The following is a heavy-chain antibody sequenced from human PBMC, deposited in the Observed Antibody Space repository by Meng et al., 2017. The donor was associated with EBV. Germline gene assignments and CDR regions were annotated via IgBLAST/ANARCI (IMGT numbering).Heavy chain of an antibody. Sequence: SPLKESGPTPVKPNQPLTSTCTFSGLSLSTGGVGVGWIRQPPGKALEWLALIYWDDDKRYSPSLKSRLTITKDTSKNQVVLTMTNMDPVDAATYYCAHIIAARPFDYWGQGTLVTVSS. CDR2: IYWDDDK. CDR3: AHIIAARPFDY. D-gene: IGHD6-6*01. J-gene: IGHJ4*02. V-gene: IGHV2-5*02. CDR1: GLSLSTGGVG.